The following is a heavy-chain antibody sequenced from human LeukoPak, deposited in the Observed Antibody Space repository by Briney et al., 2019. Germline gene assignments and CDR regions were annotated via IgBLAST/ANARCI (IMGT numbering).Heavy chain of an antibody. CDR1: GFTFSNYS. V-gene: IGHV3-48*01. CDR3: ARMNYVSSGWGAPFDD. CDR2: ISSSSSTI. D-gene: IGHD3-16*01. Sequence: GGSLTLSCAASGFTFSNYSMNWVRQAPGKGLEWFSYISSSSSTIYFADSVKGRFTISRDNAKNSLYLQMNSLRAEDTAVYYCARMNYVSSGWGAPFDDWGQGTLVTVSS. J-gene: IGHJ4*02.